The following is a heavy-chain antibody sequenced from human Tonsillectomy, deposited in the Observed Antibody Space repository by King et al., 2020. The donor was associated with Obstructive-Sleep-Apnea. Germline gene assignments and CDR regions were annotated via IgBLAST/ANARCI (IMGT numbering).Heavy chain of an antibody. Sequence: DVQLVESGGGLVQPGRSLRLSCAASGFTFDDYAMHWVRQAPGKGLEWVSGISWNSGSIGYADSVKGRFTISRDNAKNSLYLQMNSLRAEDTALYYCAKDFGPQTFVRVDYWGQGTLVTVSS. V-gene: IGHV3-9*01. J-gene: IGHJ4*02. D-gene: IGHD3/OR15-3a*01. CDR3: AKDFGPQTFVRVDY. CDR1: GFTFDDYA. CDR2: ISWNSGSI.